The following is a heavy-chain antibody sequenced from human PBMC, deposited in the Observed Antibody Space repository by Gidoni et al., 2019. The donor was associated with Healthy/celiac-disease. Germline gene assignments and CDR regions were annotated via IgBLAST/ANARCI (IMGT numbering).Heavy chain of an antibody. V-gene: IGHV5-51*01. CDR2: IYPGGSDT. CDR1: GYRLTSYG. D-gene: IGHD3-10*01. CDR3: ARASVLLWFGELLGGDYFDY. J-gene: IGHJ4*02. Sequence: EVQLVQSGAEVKKHGEPRKISCKGSGYRLTSYGIGWVRQMPGKGLEWMGIIYPGGSDTIYSPSFQGQVTISADKSISTAYLQWSSLKASDTAMYYCARASVLLWFGELLGGDYFDYWGQGTLVTVSS.